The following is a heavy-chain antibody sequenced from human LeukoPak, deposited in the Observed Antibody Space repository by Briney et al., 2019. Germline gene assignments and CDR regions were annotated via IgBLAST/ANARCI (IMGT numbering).Heavy chain of an antibody. D-gene: IGHD4-23*01. CDR2: IYNTGST. V-gene: IGHV4-4*07. CDR1: RGSLTSFY. CDR3: ARWATVITSYNWFDP. J-gene: IGHJ5*02. Sequence: KASETLSPTRTVPRGSLTSFYWRWIPQPARKGPEWIGRIYNTGSTNYNPSLKSRVTMSVDTSKNQFSLKLSSVTAADTAVYYCARWATVITSYNWFDPWGQGTLVTVSS.